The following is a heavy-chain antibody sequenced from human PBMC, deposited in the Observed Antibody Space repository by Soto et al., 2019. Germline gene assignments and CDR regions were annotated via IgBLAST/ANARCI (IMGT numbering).Heavy chain of an antibody. V-gene: IGHV3-74*01. CDR3: ARGPRVSSTGTGAH. CDR1: GFTFSAYW. CDR2: ISDDGSTA. Sequence: HPGGSLRLSCAASGFTFSAYWMHWVRQVPGKGLTWVSRISDDGSTATYADSVKGRFVISRDNAKNSLYLEMNTLRVDDSGLYYCARGPRVSSTGTGAHWGRGTLVTVSS. J-gene: IGHJ4*02. D-gene: IGHD1-1*01.